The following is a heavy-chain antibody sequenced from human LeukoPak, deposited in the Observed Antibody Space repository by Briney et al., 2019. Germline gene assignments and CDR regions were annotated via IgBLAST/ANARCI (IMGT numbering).Heavy chain of an antibody. Sequence: SETLSLTCTDSGGSISSYYWSWIRQPPGKGLEWIGYIYYSGSTNYNPSLKSRVTISVDTSKNQFSLKLSSVTAADTAVYYCARHHSSGWYDVTFDIWGQGTMVTVSS. CDR1: GGSISSYY. D-gene: IGHD6-19*01. CDR2: IYYSGST. CDR3: ARHHSSGWYDVTFDI. V-gene: IGHV4-59*08. J-gene: IGHJ3*02.